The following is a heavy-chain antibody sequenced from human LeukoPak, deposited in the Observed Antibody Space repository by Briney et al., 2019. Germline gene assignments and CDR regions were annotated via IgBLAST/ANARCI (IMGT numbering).Heavy chain of an antibody. CDR2: IYYSGST. Sequence: TSETLSLTCTVSGGSISSSSYYWGWIRQPPGKGREWIGSIYYSGSTYYNPSLKSRVTISVDTSKNQFSLKLSSVTAADTAVYYCARQGRDGYKVYYMDVWGKGTTVTVSS. CDR3: ARQGRDGYKVYYMDV. CDR1: GGSISSSSYY. V-gene: IGHV4-39*01. J-gene: IGHJ6*03. D-gene: IGHD5-24*01.